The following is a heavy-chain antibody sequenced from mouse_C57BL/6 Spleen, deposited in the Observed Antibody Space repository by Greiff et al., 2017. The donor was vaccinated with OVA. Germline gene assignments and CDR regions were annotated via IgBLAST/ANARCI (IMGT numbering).Heavy chain of an antibody. Sequence: EVQLVESGAELVKPGASVKLSCTASGFNIKDYYMHWVKQRTEQGLEWIGRIDPEDGETKYAPKFQGKATITADTSSNTAYLQLSSLTSEDTAVYYCARRYYGSSDEGYFDVWGTGTTVTVSS. CDR1: GFNIKDYY. D-gene: IGHD1-1*01. CDR3: ARRYYGSSDEGYFDV. V-gene: IGHV14-2*01. CDR2: IDPEDGET. J-gene: IGHJ1*03.